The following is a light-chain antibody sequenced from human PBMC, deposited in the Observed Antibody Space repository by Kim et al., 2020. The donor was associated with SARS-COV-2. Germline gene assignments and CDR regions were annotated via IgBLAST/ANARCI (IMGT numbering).Light chain of an antibody. V-gene: IGLV2-14*03. CDR2: DVI. J-gene: IGLJ2*01. Sequence: QSALTQPASVSGSPGQSITIPCTGTSSDVGSYNYVSWYQQHPGRAPKLLIYDVINRPSGVSNRFSGSKSGYTASLTISGLQAEDEADYYCSSYTHSSTRIFGGGTQLTVL. CDR3: SSYTHSSTRI. CDR1: SSDVGSYNY.